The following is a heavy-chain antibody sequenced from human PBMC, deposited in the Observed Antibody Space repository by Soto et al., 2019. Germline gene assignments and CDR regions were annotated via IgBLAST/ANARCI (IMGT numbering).Heavy chain of an antibody. CDR1: GFTVSSNS. CDR2: IYSGGST. J-gene: IGHJ3*02. CDR3: AREDFDAFDI. V-gene: IGHV3-53*04. Sequence: EVQLVESGGGLVQPGGSLRLSCAASGFTVSSNSMSWVRQAPGKGLEWVSVIYSGGSTYYADSVKGRFTISRHNSKNTLYLQMNNLRAEDTAVYYCAREDFDAFDIWGQGTMVTVSS.